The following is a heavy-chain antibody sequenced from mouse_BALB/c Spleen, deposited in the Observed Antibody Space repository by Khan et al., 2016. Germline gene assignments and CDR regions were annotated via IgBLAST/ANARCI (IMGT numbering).Heavy chain of an antibody. CDR2: INTYTGEA. CDR1: GYIFTKYG. Sequence: QIQLVQSGPELKKPGETVRISCKASGYIFTKYGMNWVTQVPGKGLKWMGWINTYTGEAAYADDFKGRFAFSLETSASTAYLQINKLKNEDTAIYFCARPDNWGQGTNLTVSS. CDR3: ARPDN. J-gene: IGHJ2*01. V-gene: IGHV9-3-1*01.